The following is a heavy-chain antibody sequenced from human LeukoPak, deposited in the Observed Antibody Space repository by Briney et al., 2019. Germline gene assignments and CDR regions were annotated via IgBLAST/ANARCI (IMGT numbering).Heavy chain of an antibody. V-gene: IGHV4-4*07. CDR3: ASLSSGAAFDV. CDR1: GAYISNYY. CDR2: LHASEST. D-gene: IGHD3-22*01. Sequence: SETLSLTCTVSGAYISNYYWTWVRQPAAQGLEWIGRLHASESTIYNPSLKSRVTRSLDTSKDQFSLTLTSVTAADSAVYYCASLSSGAAFDVWGQGTVVTVSS. J-gene: IGHJ3*01.